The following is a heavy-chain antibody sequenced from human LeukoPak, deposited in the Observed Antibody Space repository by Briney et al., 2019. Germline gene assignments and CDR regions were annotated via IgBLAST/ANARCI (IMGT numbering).Heavy chain of an antibody. CDR1: GGSISSGSYY. CDR3: ARSPPYYYYYMDV. J-gene: IGHJ6*03. CDR2: IYTSGST. Sequence: SQTLSLTCTVSGGSISSGSYYWSWIRQPAGKGLEWIGRIYTSGSTNYNPSLKSRVTISVDTSKNQFSLKLSSVTAADTAVYCCARSPPYYYYYMDVWGKGTTVTVSS. V-gene: IGHV4-61*02.